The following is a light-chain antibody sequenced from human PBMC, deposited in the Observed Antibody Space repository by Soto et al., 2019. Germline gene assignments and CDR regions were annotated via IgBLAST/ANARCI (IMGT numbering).Light chain of an antibody. CDR1: QTLSGSY. Sequence: LGESTGTLTLPPGDSAALLCSTSQTLSGSYLAWYQQKPGQAPRLLIYGASSRATGIPDRFSGGGPATDFALTIRRLELEDFAVSYCQQYGTARWTFGQGTKVDIK. CDR3: QQYGTARWT. V-gene: IGKV3-20*01. J-gene: IGKJ1*01. CDR2: GAS.